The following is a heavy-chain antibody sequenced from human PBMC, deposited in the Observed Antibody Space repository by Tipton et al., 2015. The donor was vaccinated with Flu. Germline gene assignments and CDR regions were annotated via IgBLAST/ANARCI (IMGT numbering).Heavy chain of an antibody. Sequence: TLSLTCTVSGGSISSSSYYWAWVRQPPGKGLEWIGSVYYTGTTYYNPSLKSRVTISVDTSKNQFSLKLSSATAADTAVYYCARGRGYSYGYYPSWGQGTLVTVSS. J-gene: IGHJ4*02. CDR1: GGSISSSSYY. CDR2: VYYTGTT. CDR3: ARGRGYSYGYYPS. D-gene: IGHD5-18*01. V-gene: IGHV4-39*07.